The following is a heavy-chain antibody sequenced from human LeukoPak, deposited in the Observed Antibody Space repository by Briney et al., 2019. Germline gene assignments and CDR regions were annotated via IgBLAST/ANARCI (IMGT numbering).Heavy chain of an antibody. CDR1: GRSFSGYY. Sequence: SETLSLTCAVYGRSFSGYYWSWIRQPPGKGLEWIGEINHSGSTNYNPSLKSRVTISVDTSKNQFSLKLSSVTAADTAVYYCARRMFGEFDYWGQGTLVTVSS. J-gene: IGHJ4*02. CDR2: INHSGST. CDR3: ARRMFGEFDY. D-gene: IGHD3-10*02. V-gene: IGHV4-34*01.